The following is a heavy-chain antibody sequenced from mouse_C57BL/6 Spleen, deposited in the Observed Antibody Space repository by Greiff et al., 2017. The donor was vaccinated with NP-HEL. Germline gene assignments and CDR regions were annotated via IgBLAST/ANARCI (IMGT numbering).Heavy chain of an antibody. D-gene: IGHD1-1*01. CDR3: ARSRYYGSTLYFDY. V-gene: IGHV1-54*01. J-gene: IGHJ2*01. CDR1: GYAFTNYL. CDR2: INPGSGGT. Sequence: VQLVESGAELVRPGTSVKVSCKASGYAFTNYLIEWVKQRPGQGLEWIGVINPGSGGTNYNEKFKGKATLTADKSSSTAYMQLSSLTSEDSAVYFCARSRYYGSTLYFDYWGQGTTLTVSS.